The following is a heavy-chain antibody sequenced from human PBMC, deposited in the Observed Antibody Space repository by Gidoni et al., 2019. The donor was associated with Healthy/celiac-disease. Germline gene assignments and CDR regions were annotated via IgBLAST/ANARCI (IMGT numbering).Heavy chain of an antibody. CDR1: GSTFSSYA. CDR3: AREPDCSGGSCYEGDGVMDV. J-gene: IGHJ6*02. Sequence: QVQLVQSGAEVKKPGSSVKVSCKASGSTFSSYAISWVRQAPGQGLEWMGGIIPILGTANYAQKFQGRVTITADQSTSTAYMELSSLRSEDTAVYYCAREPDCSGGSCYEGDGVMDVWGQGTTVTVSS. D-gene: IGHD2-15*01. V-gene: IGHV1-69*01. CDR2: IIPILGTA.